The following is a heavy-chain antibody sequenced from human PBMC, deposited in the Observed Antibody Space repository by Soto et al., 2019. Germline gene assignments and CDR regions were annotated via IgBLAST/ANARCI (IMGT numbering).Heavy chain of an antibody. V-gene: IGHV3-74*01. Sequence: GGSLRLSCAVSGFTSSNYWMHWVRQAPGEGLVYVSRINNDGSSTNYADSVKGRFTVSRDNAKSTLYLHMNVLRVEDTAVYYCVRGTYMYDYWGQGTLVTVS. CDR1: GFTSSNYW. J-gene: IGHJ4*02. CDR2: INNDGSST. D-gene: IGHD4-4*01. CDR3: VRGTYMYDY.